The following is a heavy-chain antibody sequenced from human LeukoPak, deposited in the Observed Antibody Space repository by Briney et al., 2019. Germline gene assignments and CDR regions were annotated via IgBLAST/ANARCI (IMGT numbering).Heavy chain of an antibody. CDR1: GFTFSSYW. CDR2: ISGSGGST. D-gene: IGHD6-13*01. CDR3: AKDLALYSSSP. V-gene: IGHV3-23*01. Sequence: PGGSLRLSCAASGFTFSSYWMSWVRQAPGKGLEWVSAISGSGGSTYYADPVKGRFTISRDNSKNTLSLQMNSLRAEDTAVYYCAKDLALYSSSPWGQGTLVTVSS. J-gene: IGHJ5*02.